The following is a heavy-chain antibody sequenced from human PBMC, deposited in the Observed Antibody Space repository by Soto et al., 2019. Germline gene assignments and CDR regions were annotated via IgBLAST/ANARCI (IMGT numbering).Heavy chain of an antibody. CDR3: ARDTGPNGYNYYYFGMDV. CDR1: GFTFSNYA. CDR2: ISYDGSDK. D-gene: IGHD5-18*01. Sequence: QVHLVESGGGVVHPGRSLRLSCAASGFTFSNYAMHWVRQAPGKGLEWVAVISYDGSDKYNANSVKGRFTISRDNSKNTLYLQMNSLRAEDTAVYYCARDTGPNGYNYYYFGMDVWGQGTTVTVSS. V-gene: IGHV3-30-3*01. J-gene: IGHJ6*02.